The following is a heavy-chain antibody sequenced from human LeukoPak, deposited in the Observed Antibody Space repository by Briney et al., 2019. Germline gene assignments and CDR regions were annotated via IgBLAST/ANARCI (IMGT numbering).Heavy chain of an antibody. J-gene: IGHJ4*02. CDR3: ARLSSIDSSGYYYY. D-gene: IGHD3-22*01. CDR2: IYPGDSDT. V-gene: IGHV5-51*01. Sequence: GESLKISCKGFGYSFTSYWIGWVRQMPGKGLEWMGIIYPGDSDTRYSPSFEGQVTISVDKSISIAYLQWSSLKASDTAMYYCARLSSIDSSGYYYYWGQGTLVTVSS. CDR1: GYSFTSYW.